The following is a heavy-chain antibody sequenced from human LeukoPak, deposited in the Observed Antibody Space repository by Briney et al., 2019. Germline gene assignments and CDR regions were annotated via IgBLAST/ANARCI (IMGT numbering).Heavy chain of an antibody. J-gene: IGHJ6*02. Sequence: QPGGSLRLSCAATGFPFSTYAMTWVRQAPGEGLEWVSGVSGGGGSTYYAASVKGRFTISRDNSKNTLYLQVNSLRAEDTAVYYCARVFREGSYYSYAMDVWGQGTTVTVSS. CDR3: ARVFREGSYYSYAMDV. D-gene: IGHD3-10*01. CDR1: GFPFSTYA. V-gene: IGHV3-23*01. CDR2: VSGGGGST.